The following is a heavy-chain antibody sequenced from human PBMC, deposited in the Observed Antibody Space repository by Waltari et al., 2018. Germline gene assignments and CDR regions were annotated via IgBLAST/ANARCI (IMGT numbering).Heavy chain of an antibody. CDR2: IYYSGST. CDR3: ARDRRGGDCYYCSGAFDI. CDR1: GGSISSSSYY. V-gene: IGHV4-39*07. Sequence: QLQLQESGPGLVKPSETLSLTCTVSGGSISSSSYYWGWIRQPPGKGLEWIGSIYYSGSTYHNPSLKSRVTRSVDTSKNQFSLKLSSVTAADTAVYYCARDRRGGDCYYCSGAFDIWGQGTMVTVSS. J-gene: IGHJ3*02. D-gene: IGHD2-21*01.